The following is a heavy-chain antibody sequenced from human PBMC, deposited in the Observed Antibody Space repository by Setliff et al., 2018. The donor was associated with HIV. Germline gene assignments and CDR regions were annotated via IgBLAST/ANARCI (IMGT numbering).Heavy chain of an antibody. CDR1: GGSISSSSYY. CDR3: ARLYYLVGNWFDP. Sequence: SETLSLTCTVSGGSISSSSYYWGWIRQPPGKGLEWIGSIYYSGSTYYNPSLKSRVTISVDTSKTQFSLKLSSVTAADTAVYYCARLYYLVGNWFDPWGQGTLVTVSS. V-gene: IGHV4-39*01. J-gene: IGHJ5*02. D-gene: IGHD2-2*01. CDR2: IYYSGST.